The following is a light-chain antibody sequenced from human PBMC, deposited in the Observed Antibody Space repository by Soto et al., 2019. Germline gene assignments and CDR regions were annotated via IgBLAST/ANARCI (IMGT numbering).Light chain of an antibody. CDR1: QSVSSSY. CDR3: QQYGSSSFT. J-gene: IGKJ2*01. V-gene: IGKV3-20*01. CDR2: ATS. Sequence: EIVLTQSPGTLSLSSGERATLSCRASQSVSSSYLAWYQQKPGQAPRLLVYATSSRATGIPDGFSGRGSGTDFTLTISRLEHEDFAWYYCQQYGSSSFTFGLGTKLEIK.